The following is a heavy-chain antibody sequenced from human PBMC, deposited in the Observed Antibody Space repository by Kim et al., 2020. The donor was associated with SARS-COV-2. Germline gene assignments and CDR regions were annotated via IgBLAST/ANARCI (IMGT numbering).Heavy chain of an antibody. J-gene: IGHJ3*02. D-gene: IGHD6-19*01. Sequence: GGSLRLSCAASGFTFSSYGMHWVRQAPGKGLEWVAVISYDGSNKYYADSVKGRFTISRDNSKNTLYLQMNSLRAEDTAVYYCAKSLRAVAGQHDAFDIWGQGTMVTVSS. CDR2: ISYDGSNK. V-gene: IGHV3-30*18. CDR3: AKSLRAVAGQHDAFDI. CDR1: GFTFSSYG.